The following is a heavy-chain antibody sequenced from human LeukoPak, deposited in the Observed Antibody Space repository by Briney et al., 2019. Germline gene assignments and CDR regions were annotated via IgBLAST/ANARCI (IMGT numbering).Heavy chain of an antibody. CDR2: IYYSGST. D-gene: IGHD6-19*01. V-gene: IGHV4-59*01. Sequence: SETLSLTCTVSGGSISSYYWSWIRQPPGKGLEWIGYIYYSGSTNYNPSLKSRVTISVDTSKNQFSLKLSSVTAGDTAVYYCARELSVAGLDYWGQGTLVTVSS. J-gene: IGHJ4*02. CDR1: GGSISSYY. CDR3: ARELSVAGLDY.